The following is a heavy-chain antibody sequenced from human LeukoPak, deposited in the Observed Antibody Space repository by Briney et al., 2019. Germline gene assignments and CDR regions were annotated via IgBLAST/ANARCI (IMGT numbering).Heavy chain of an antibody. J-gene: IGHJ5*02. CDR3: ASQPVSPWRNGWFDP. D-gene: IGHD6-6*01. Sequence: PSETLSLTCAVSGGSISSYYWSWIRQPPGKGLEWIGYIYYSGSTNYNPSLKSRVTISVDTSKNQFSLKLSSVTAADTAVYHCASQPVSPWRNGWFDPWGQGTLVTVSS. V-gene: IGHV4-59*01. CDR2: IYYSGST. CDR1: GGSISSYY.